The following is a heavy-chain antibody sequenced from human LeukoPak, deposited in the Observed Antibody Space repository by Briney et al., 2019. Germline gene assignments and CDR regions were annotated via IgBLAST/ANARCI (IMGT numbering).Heavy chain of an antibody. V-gene: IGHV3-23*01. Sequence: GGSLRLSCAASGCTFSSYAMSWVRQAPGKGLEGVSAISGSGGSTYYADSVKGRFTISRDNSKNTLYLQMNSLRAEDTAVYYCAKDGRRYDFWSGSDYWGQGTLVTVSS. J-gene: IGHJ4*02. D-gene: IGHD3-3*01. CDR3: AKDGRRYDFWSGSDY. CDR1: GCTFSSYA. CDR2: ISGSGGST.